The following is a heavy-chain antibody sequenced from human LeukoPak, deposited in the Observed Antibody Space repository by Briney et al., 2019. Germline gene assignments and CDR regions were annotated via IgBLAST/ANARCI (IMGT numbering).Heavy chain of an antibody. CDR1: GGSFSGYY. J-gene: IGHJ6*02. Sequence: SETLSLTCAVYGGSFSGYYWSWIRQPPGKGLEWIGEINHSGSTNYNPSLKSRVTISVDTSKNQFSLKLSSVTAADTAVYYCARGRDWSRGSRGIYYYYGMDVWGQGTTVTVSS. CDR2: INHSGST. CDR3: ARGRDWSRGSRGIYYYYGMDV. V-gene: IGHV4-34*01. D-gene: IGHD3/OR15-3a*01.